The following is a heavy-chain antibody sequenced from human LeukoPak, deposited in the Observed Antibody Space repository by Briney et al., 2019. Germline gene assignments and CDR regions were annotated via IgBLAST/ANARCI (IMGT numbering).Heavy chain of an antibody. V-gene: IGHV4-59*01. CDR2: IYYSGST. Sequence: SETLSLTCTVSGGSISSYYWSWIRQPPGKGLEWIGYIYYSGSTNYNPSLKSRVTISVDTYKNQFSLKLSSVIAEETDVYYCARAIRGYSGYGFSGPAFDIWGQGTMVTVSS. CDR1: GGSISSYY. CDR3: ARAIRGYSGYGFSGPAFDI. D-gene: IGHD5-12*01. J-gene: IGHJ3*02.